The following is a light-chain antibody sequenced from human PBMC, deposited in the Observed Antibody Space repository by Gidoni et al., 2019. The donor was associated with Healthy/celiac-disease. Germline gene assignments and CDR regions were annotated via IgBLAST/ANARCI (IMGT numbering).Light chain of an antibody. Sequence: EIVMTQSPATLSVSPGERATLSCRASQSVSSNLAWYQQKPGQAPRLLIYVASTSGSGTEFTLTISSLQSEDFAVYYCQQYNNWPRRTFGQGTKVEIK. CDR2: VAS. CDR3: QQYNNWPRRT. J-gene: IGKJ1*01. V-gene: IGKV3-15*01. CDR1: QSVSSN.